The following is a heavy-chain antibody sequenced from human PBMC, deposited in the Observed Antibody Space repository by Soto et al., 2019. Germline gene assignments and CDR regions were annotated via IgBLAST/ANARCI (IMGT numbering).Heavy chain of an antibody. CDR1: GVSISSYY. CDR2: IYYSGST. D-gene: IGHD2-15*01. CDR3: ARHSGGYYYYGMDV. V-gene: IGHV4-59*08. J-gene: IGHJ6*02. Sequence: SETLSLTGTVSGVSISSYYWSWIRRPPGKGLEWIGYIYYSGSTNYNPSLKSRVTISVDTSKSQFSLKLSSVTAADTAVYYCARHSGGYYYYGMDVWGQGTTVTVSS.